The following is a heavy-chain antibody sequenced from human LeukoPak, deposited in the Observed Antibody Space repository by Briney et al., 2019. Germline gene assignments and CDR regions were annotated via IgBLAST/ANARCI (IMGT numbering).Heavy chain of an antibody. J-gene: IGHJ4*02. CDR2: IRSAVETT. CDR3: AKHFCTGLDCSLFDS. CDR1: GFTMSHYG. Sequence: PGRSLRLSCAASGFTMSHYGVSWVRQAPGKGLEWISGIRSAVETTHYADSVKGRFIISRDNSKNALPLQLNSLRPEDTALYYCAKHFCTGLDCSLFDSWGQGTLVTVSS. D-gene: IGHD3/OR15-3a*01. V-gene: IGHV3-23*01.